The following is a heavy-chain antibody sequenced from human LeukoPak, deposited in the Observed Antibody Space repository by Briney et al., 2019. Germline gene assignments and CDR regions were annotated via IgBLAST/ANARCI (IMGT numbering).Heavy chain of an antibody. V-gene: IGHV3-74*01. CDR2: INTDGSNT. CDR1: GFTFSNYW. J-gene: IGHJ3*02. D-gene: IGHD2-8*01. Sequence: GGSLRLSCGASGFTFSNYWMHWVRHAPGKGLVWVTRINTDGSNTNYADSVRGRFTISRDNAKNTLYLQMNSPRAEDTAVYYCARDNLMVYGEDAFDIWGQGTMVTVSS. CDR3: ARDNLMVYGEDAFDI.